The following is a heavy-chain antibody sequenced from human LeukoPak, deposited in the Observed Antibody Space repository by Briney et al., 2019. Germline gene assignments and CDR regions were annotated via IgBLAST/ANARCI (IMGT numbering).Heavy chain of an antibody. J-gene: IGHJ4*02. D-gene: IGHD2-2*02. Sequence: PSETLSLTCIVSGGSISTYYWCWMRQQPRGGLQWIGYIFDSGGTNYNPSLKSRVTISEDTSKRQFSLKLRSVTAADTAVYYCARVVGRYCSSTSCYIDYWGQGTLVTVSS. CDR2: IFDSGGT. CDR3: ARVVGRYCSSTSCYIDY. V-gene: IGHV4-59*01. CDR1: GGSISTYY.